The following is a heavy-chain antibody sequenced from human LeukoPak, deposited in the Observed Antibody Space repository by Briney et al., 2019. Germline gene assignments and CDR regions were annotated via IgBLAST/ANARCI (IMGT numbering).Heavy chain of an antibody. CDR2: IYYSGST. J-gene: IGHJ5*02. D-gene: IGHD1-7*01. CDR1: GGSISSYY. CDR3: ARDKNWNYGSANWFDP. V-gene: IGHV4-59*01. Sequence: SETLSLTCTVSGGSISSYYWSWVRQPPGKGLEWVGYIYYSGSTNYNPSLKSRVTISIDTSKNQFSLKLSSVTAADTAVYYCARDKNWNYGSANWFDPWGQGTLVTVSS.